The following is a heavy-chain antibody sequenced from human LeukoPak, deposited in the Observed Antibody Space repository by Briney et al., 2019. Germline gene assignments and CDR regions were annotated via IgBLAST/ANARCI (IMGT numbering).Heavy chain of an antibody. V-gene: IGHV4-59*08. CDR2: IYYSGST. CDR1: GGSISSYY. J-gene: IGHJ4*02. D-gene: IGHD3-9*01. CDR3: ARSVLRYFDWPYLEFDY. Sequence: KPSETLSLTCTVSGGSISSYYWSWIRQTPGKGLEWIGYIYYSGSTNYNPSLKSRVTISVDTSKNQFSLKLSSVTAADTAVYYCARSVLRYFDWPYLEFDYWGQGTLVTVSS.